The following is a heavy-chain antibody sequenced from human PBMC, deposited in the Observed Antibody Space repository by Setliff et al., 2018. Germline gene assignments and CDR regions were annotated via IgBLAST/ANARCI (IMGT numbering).Heavy chain of an antibody. J-gene: IGHJ4*02. Sequence: WVRQPPGKGLEWIGRIYYSGKTYYNASLKSRVTISVDMAQNQFSLRLSSVTAADTAVYYCARTGTYRYFDYWGQGTRVTVS. V-gene: IGHV4-39*01. CDR3: ARTGTYRYFDY. CDR2: IYYSGKT. D-gene: IGHD1-1*01.